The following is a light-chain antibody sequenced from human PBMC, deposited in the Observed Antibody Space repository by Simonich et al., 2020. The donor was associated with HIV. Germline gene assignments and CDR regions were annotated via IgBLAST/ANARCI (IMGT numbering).Light chain of an antibody. V-gene: IGKV3-15*01. Sequence: EIVMTQAPATLSVSPGERATLSCRVSQSVASNLAWYKQKPGQPPRLLIYFASATTTGIPARFSCSGFGTEFTLTISSTQSEDFAVYYCQQYNNWPSPFTFGPGTKVDIK. CDR1: QSVASN. CDR3: QQYNNWPSPFT. J-gene: IGKJ3*01. CDR2: FAS.